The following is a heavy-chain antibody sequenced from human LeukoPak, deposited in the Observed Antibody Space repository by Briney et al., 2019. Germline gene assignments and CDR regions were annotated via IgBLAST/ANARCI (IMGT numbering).Heavy chain of an antibody. J-gene: IGHJ4*02. D-gene: IGHD5-18*01. CDR1: GFTFSSYS. CDR2: ISISSDTI. Sequence: GGSLRLSCAASGFTFSSYSMNWVRQAPGKGLEWVSYISISSDTIFYADSVKGRFTISRDNAKNSLYLQMNSLRAEDTAVYYCARARGYTYGYSDYWGQGTLVTVSS. V-gene: IGHV3-48*04. CDR3: ARARGYTYGYSDY.